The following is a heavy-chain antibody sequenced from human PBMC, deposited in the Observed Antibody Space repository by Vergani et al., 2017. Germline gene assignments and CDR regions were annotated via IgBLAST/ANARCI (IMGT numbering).Heavy chain of an antibody. Sequence: QLQLQESGPGLVKPSETLSLICTVSGGSINPSSSFWGWIRQSPGKGLEWIGSINYVGRTYYIPSLQSRATVFVDTSKNQFSLNLTSVTAADTAVYYCASTITMVRGVIGVYYYYGMDVWGQGTTVTVSS. J-gene: IGHJ6*02. D-gene: IGHD3-10*01. V-gene: IGHV4-39*01. CDR2: INYVGRT. CDR3: ASTITMVRGVIGVYYYYGMDV. CDR1: GGSINPSSSF.